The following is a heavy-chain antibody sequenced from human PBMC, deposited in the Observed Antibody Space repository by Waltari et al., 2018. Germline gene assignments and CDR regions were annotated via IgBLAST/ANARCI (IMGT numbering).Heavy chain of an antibody. V-gene: IGHV4-38-2*02. D-gene: IGHD6-13*01. CDR1: GYSISNGFY. CDR2: IYHSGNT. J-gene: IGHJ3*01. Sequence: QVQLQESGPGLVKSSETLSLTCTVSGYSISNGFYWGWIRQPPGKGLEWLGSIYHSGNTHYNPSLRGRITMSIDTSMNQFSLKLTSVTAADTAVYYCAPYSNVEGDFDVWGRGTLVTVSS. CDR3: APYSNVEGDFDV.